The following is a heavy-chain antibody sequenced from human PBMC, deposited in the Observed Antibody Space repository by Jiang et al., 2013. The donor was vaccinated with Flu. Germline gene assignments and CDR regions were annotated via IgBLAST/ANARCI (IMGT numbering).Heavy chain of an antibody. J-gene: IGHJ4*02. V-gene: IGHV3-53*01. CDR3: ARDPLASVNPTVTGDY. D-gene: IGHD4-17*01. CDR1: GFTVSSNY. CDR2: IYSGGST. Sequence: SGFTVSSNYMSWVRQAPGKGLEWVSVIYSGGSTYYADSVKGRFTISRDNSKNTLYLQMNSLRAEDTAVYYCARDPLASVNPTVTGDYWGQGTLVTVSS.